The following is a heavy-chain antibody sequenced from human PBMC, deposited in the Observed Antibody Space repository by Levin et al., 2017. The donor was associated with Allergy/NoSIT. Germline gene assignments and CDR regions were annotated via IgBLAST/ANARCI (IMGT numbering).Heavy chain of an antibody. Sequence: PSETLSLTCTVYGGAFSGYYWSWIRQPPGKGLEWIGEINHSGSTNYNPSLKSRVSISLDTSKNEFSLKLSSVTAADTAVYYCTRYCSSGSCLLGGMDVWGQGTTVTVSS. CDR1: GGAFSGYY. CDR2: INHSGST. D-gene: IGHD2-15*01. V-gene: IGHV4-34*01. J-gene: IGHJ6*02. CDR3: TRYCSSGSCLLGGMDV.